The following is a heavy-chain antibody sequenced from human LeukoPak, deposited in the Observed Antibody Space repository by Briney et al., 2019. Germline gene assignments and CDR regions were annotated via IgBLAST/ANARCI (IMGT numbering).Heavy chain of an antibody. CDR2: ISSGGGGI. Sequence: GGSLRLSCVASGFTFSSYWMHWVRQAPGKGLEWVSYISSGGGGIFYADSVKGRFTISSDNAKNSLHLQMNSLRAEDTAVYYCARDGASHPSIYYFDYWGQGTLVTVSS. V-gene: IGHV3-48*04. D-gene: IGHD4-17*01. CDR3: ARDGASHPSIYYFDY. CDR1: GFTFSSYW. J-gene: IGHJ4*02.